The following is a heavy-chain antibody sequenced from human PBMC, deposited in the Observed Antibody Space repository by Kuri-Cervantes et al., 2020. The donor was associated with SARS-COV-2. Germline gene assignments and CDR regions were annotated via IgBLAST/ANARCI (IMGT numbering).Heavy chain of an antibody. CDR2: IGTAGDT. V-gene: IGHV3-13*04. Sequence: GGSLRLSCAASGFTFSSYDMHWVRQATGKGLEWVSAIGTAGDTYYPGSVKGRFTISRENAKNSLYPQMNSLRAGGTAVYYCAREDYHYGMDVWGQGTTVTVSS. J-gene: IGHJ6*02. CDR1: GFTFSSYD. CDR3: AREDYHYGMDV.